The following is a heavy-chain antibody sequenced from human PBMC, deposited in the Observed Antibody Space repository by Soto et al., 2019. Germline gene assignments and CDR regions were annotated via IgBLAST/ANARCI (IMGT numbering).Heavy chain of an antibody. D-gene: IGHD2-15*01. CDR1: GFTFNSYG. J-gene: IGHJ6*02. V-gene: IGHV3-30*03. CDR3: ARNRSAWSDFHYSSLDV. Sequence: GGSLRLSCAASGFTFNSYGMHWVRQGPGNGLEWMAFISYDSTKTYYADSVKGRFTISRDNSNSALYVQMNSLTGEDTAVYYCARNRSAWSDFHYSSLDVWGQGTTVTVSS. CDR2: ISYDSTKT.